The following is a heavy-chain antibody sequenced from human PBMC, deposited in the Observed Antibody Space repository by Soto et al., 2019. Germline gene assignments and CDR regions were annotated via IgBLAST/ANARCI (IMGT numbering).Heavy chain of an antibody. CDR3: ARGDRRFIGYYYYGMDV. Sequence: QVQLVESGGGVVQPGRSLRLSCAASGFTFSSYAMHWVRQAPGKGLEWVAVISYDGSNKYYADSVKGRFTISRDNSKNTLYLQMNSMRAEDTAVYYCARGDRRFIGYYYYGMDVWGQGTTVTVSS. CDR2: ISYDGSNK. CDR1: GFTFSSYA. D-gene: IGHD3-10*01. V-gene: IGHV3-30-3*01. J-gene: IGHJ6*02.